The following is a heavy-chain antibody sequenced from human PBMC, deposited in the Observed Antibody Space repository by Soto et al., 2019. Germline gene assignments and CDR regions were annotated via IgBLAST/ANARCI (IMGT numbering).Heavy chain of an antibody. CDR2: IIPIFGTA. Sequence: QVQLVQSGAEVKKPGSSVKVSCKASGGTFSSYTINWVRQAPGQGLEWMGGIIPIFGTADYAQKFQGRVTVTADESTSTAYMKLSSLRSEDTAVYYCASVETQRYDYGMDVWGQGTTVTVSS. CDR1: GGTFSSYT. D-gene: IGHD2-15*01. V-gene: IGHV1-69*12. J-gene: IGHJ6*02. CDR3: ASVETQRYDYGMDV.